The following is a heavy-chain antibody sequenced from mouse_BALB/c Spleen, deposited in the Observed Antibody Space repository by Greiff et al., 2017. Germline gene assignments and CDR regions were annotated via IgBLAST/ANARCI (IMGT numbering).Heavy chain of an antibody. V-gene: IGHV14-3*02. CDR3: ARGSARATPFAY. CDR1: GFNIKDTY. D-gene: IGHD3-1*01. J-gene: IGHJ3*01. CDR2: IDPANGNT. Sequence: VQLKQSGAELVKPGASVKLSCTASGFNIKDTYMHWVKQRPEQGLEWIGRIDPANGNTKYDPKFQGKATITADTSSNTAYLQLSSLTSEDTAVYYCARGSARATPFAYWGQGTLVTVSA.